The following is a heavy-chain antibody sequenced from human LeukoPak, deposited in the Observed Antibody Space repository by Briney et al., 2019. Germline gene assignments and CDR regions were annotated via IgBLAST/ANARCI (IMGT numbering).Heavy chain of an antibody. CDR2: IYYSGST. J-gene: IGHJ5*02. V-gene: IGHV4-59*01. CDR1: GGSISSYY. CDR3: ARRRDGYNWGDWFDP. D-gene: IGHD5-24*01. Sequence: SETLSLTCTVSGGSISSYYWSWIRQPPGKGLEWIGYIYYSGSTNYNPSLKSRVTISVDTSKNQFSLKLSSVTAADTAVYYCARRRDGYNWGDWFDPWGQGTLVTVSS.